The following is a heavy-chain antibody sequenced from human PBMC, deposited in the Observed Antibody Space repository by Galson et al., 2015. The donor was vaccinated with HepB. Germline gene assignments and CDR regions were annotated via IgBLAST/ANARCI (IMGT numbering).Heavy chain of an antibody. Sequence: SLRLSCAASGFTFSSYSMNWVRQAPGKGLEWVSYISSSSSTIYYADSVKGRFTISRDNAKNSLYLQMNSLRAEDTAVYYCARAYYYGSGSYFYGSPFDYWGQGTLVTVSS. J-gene: IGHJ4*02. CDR3: ARAYYYGSGSYFYGSPFDY. CDR2: ISSSSSTI. V-gene: IGHV3-48*04. D-gene: IGHD3-10*01. CDR1: GFTFSSYS.